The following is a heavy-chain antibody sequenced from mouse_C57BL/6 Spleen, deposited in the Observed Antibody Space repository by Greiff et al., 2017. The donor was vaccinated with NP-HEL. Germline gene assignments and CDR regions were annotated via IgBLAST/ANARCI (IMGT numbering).Heavy chain of an antibody. CDR2: IDPSDSYT. CDR1: GYTFTSYW. J-gene: IGHJ4*01. CDR3: ARPTTVNYYAMDY. V-gene: IGHV1-69*01. D-gene: IGHD1-1*01. Sequence: QVQLQQPGAELVMPGASVKLSCKASGYTFTSYWMHWVKQRPGQGLEWIGEIDPSDSYTNYNQKFKGKSTLTVDKSSSTAYMQLSSLTSEDSAVYYCARPTTVNYYAMDYWGQGTSVTVSS.